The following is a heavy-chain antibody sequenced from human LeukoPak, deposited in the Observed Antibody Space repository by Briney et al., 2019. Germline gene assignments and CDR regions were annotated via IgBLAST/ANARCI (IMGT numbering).Heavy chain of an antibody. CDR2: INSPGTTI. D-gene: IGHD2-21*01. CDR1: GFTFSSYE. V-gene: IGHV3-48*03. J-gene: IGHJ4*02. Sequence: GGSLRLSCAASGFTFSSYEVNWVRQAPGKGLEWVSYINSPGTTIYYADSVKGRFTISRDNAKNSLYLQMNSLRAEDTAVYYCATLWDFWGQGTLVTVSS. CDR3: ATLWDF.